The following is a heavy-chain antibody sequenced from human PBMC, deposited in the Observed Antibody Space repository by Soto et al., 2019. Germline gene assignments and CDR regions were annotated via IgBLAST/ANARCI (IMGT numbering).Heavy chain of an antibody. Sequence: EVQLLESGGGWVQPGGSLRLSCAASGFTFSSYAMSWVRQAPGKGLEWDSAISGSGGSTYYADSVKGRFTISRDNSKNTLYLQMNSLRAGDTAVYYCAKDIYCSGGSNCFDWFDPWGQGTLVTVSS. CDR3: AKDIYCSGGSNCFDWFDP. CDR1: GFTFSSYA. CDR2: ISGSGGST. J-gene: IGHJ5*02. D-gene: IGHD2-15*01. V-gene: IGHV3-23*01.